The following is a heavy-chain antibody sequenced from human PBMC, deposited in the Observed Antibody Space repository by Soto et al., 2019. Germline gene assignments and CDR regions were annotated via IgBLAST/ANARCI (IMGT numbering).Heavy chain of an antibody. CDR3: ARDRGIAVAGTRNYWFDP. J-gene: IGHJ5*02. CDR2: INPNSGGT. D-gene: IGHD6-19*01. CDR1: GYTFTGYY. Sequence: ASVKVSCKASGYTFTGYYMHWVRQAPGQGLEWMGWINPNSGGTNYAQKFQGWVTMTRDTSISTAYMELSRLRSDDTAVYYCARDRGIAVAGTRNYWFDPWGQGTLVTVSS. V-gene: IGHV1-2*04.